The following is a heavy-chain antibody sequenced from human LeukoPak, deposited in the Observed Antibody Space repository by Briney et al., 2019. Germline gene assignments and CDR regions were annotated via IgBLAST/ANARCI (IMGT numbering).Heavy chain of an antibody. Sequence: SETLSLTCTVSGGSISSYYWGWIRQPPGKGLEFIGYILYNGNTNYNPSLESRVTISVDTSKNQFSLKLSSVTAADTALYYCATEGDSSGYYFPFDYWGQGTLVTVSS. D-gene: IGHD3-22*01. J-gene: IGHJ4*02. CDR1: GGSISSYY. CDR3: ATEGDSSGYYFPFDY. CDR2: ILYNGNT. V-gene: IGHV4-59*12.